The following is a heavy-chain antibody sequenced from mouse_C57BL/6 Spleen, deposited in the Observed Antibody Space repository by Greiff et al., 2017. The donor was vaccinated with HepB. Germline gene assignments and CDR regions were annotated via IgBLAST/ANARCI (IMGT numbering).Heavy chain of an antibody. CDR2: IHPNSGST. V-gene: IGHV1-64*01. J-gene: IGHJ1*03. D-gene: IGHD1-1*01. CDR1: GYTFTSYW. Sequence: QVHVKQPGAELVKPGASVKLSCKASGYTFTSYWMHWVKQRPGQGLEWIGMIHPNSGSTNYNEKFKSKATLTVDKSSSTAYMQLSSLTSEDSAVYYCARPLYYGSSYPWYFDVWGTGTTVTVSS. CDR3: ARPLYYGSSYPWYFDV.